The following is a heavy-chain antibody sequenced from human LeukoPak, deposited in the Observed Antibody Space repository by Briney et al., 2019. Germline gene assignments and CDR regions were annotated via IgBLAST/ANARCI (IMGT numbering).Heavy chain of an antibody. CDR2: IYHSGST. CDR1: GGSTSGYS. CDR3: ARIWGHLGRFDY. D-gene: IGHD3-10*01. J-gene: IGHJ4*02. Sequence: PSETLSLTCTVSGGSTSGYSWSWIRQPPGKGLEWIVYIYHSGSTNYNPSFKSRVTISIDTSNTQFSLKLSSVTAADTAAYYCARIWGHLGRFDYWGQGALVTVSS. V-gene: IGHV4-59*01.